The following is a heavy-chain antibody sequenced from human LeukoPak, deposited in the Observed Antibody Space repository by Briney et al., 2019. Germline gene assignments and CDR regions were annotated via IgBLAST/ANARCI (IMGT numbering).Heavy chain of an antibody. CDR3: ASIGWAPDY. CDR1: GGSISSSSYY. CDR2: IYYSGTT. D-gene: IGHD1-26*01. V-gene: IGHV4-39*01. Sequence: SETLSPTCTVSGGSISSSSYYWGWIRQPPGKGLEWIESIYYSGTTYYNPSLKSRVTISVDTSKNQFSLKLSSVTAADTAVYYCASIGWAPDYWGQGTLVTVSS. J-gene: IGHJ4*02.